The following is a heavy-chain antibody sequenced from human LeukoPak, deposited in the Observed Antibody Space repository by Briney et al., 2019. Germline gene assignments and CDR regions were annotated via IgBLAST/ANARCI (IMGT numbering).Heavy chain of an antibody. V-gene: IGHV3-74*01. CDR1: GFTFSSYW. J-gene: IGHJ3*02. D-gene: IGHD3-22*01. CDR3: AKVKGDNYYDPNRAFDI. Sequence: PGGSLRLSCAASGFTFSSYWMHWVRQAPGKGLVWVSGIYTDGSSTTYADSVKGRFTISRDNAQNTLYLQMDSLRAEDTAVYYCAKVKGDNYYDPNRAFDIWGQGTKVTVSS. CDR2: IYTDGSST.